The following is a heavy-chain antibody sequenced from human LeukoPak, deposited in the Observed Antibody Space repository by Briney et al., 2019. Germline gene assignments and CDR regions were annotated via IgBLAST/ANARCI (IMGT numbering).Heavy chain of an antibody. D-gene: IGHD3/OR15-3a*01. CDR3: AKQWRGTGDAFAF. V-gene: IGHV3-23*01. CDR1: GFTFSSYA. J-gene: IGHJ3*01. Sequence: GGSLRLSCAASGFTFSSYAMSWVRQAPGKGLEWVSSISGNGGSTYSADSVKGRFIISRDNSKNTLYMQMNSLRAEDTAVYYCAKQWRGTGDAFAFWGQGTMVIVS. CDR2: ISGNGGST.